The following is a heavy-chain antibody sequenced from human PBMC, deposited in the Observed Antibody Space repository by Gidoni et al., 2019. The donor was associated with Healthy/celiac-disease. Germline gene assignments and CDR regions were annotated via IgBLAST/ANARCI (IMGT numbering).Heavy chain of an antibody. CDR1: GYSFTSYW. V-gene: IGHV5-10-1*03. CDR2: IDPSVSYT. CDR3: ARLGYCGGDCYPQSGHFDL. J-gene: IGHJ2*01. D-gene: IGHD2-21*02. Sequence: EVQLVQSGAEVKQPGESLRISCKGAGYSFTSYWISWVRQMPGKGLEWMGRIDPSVSYTNYSPSFQGHVTISADKSISTAYLQWSSLKASDTAMYYCARLGYCGGDCYPQSGHFDLWGRGTLVTVSS.